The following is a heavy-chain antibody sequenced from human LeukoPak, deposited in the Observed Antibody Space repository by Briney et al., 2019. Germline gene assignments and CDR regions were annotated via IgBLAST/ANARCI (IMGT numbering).Heavy chain of an antibody. V-gene: IGHV1-2*02. CDR3: ARGGDVVVPAAIGYYYYYYMDV. Sequence: ASVKVSCKASGYTFTGYYMHWVRQAPGQGLEWMGWINPNSGGTNYAQKIQGRVTMTRDTSISTAYMELSRLRSDDTAVYYCARGGDVVVPAAIGYYYYYYMDVWGKGTTVTISS. CDR1: GYTFTGYY. CDR2: INPNSGGT. D-gene: IGHD2-2*01. J-gene: IGHJ6*03.